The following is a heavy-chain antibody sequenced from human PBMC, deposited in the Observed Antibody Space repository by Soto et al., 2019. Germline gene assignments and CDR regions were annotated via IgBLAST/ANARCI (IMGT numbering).Heavy chain of an antibody. CDR3: AKELHTSSGWSQVIY. V-gene: IGHV3-30*18. CDR1: GFTFSSYG. CDR2: ISYDGSNK. Sequence: GGSLRLSCAASGFTFSSYGMHWVRQAPGKGLEWVAVISYDGSNKYYADSVKGRFTISRDNSKNTLYLQMNSLRAEDTAVYYCAKELHTSSGWSQVIYWGQGTLVTV. J-gene: IGHJ4*02. D-gene: IGHD6-19*01.